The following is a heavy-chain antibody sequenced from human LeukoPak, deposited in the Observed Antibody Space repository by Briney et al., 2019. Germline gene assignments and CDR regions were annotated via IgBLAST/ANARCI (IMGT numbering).Heavy chain of an antibody. J-gene: IGHJ4*02. Sequence: GGSLRLSCAASGFTFDDYAMHWVRHAPGKGLEWVSGISWNSGSIGYADSVEGRFTISRDNAKNSLYLQMNSLRAEDTALYYCAKDDQSNYYGSALDYWGQGTLVTVSS. CDR2: ISWNSGSI. CDR3: AKDDQSNYYGSALDY. CDR1: GFTFDDYA. D-gene: IGHD3-10*01. V-gene: IGHV3-9*01.